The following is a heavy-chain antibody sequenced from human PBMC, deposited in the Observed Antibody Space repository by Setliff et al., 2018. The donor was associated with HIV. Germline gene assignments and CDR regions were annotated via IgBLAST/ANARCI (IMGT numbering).Heavy chain of an antibody. CDR2: INTNTGNP. D-gene: IGHD3-22*01. J-gene: IGHJ4*02. Sequence: YTFTSYAMNWVRQAPGQGLEWMGWINTNTGNPTYAQGFTGRFVFSLDTSVSTAYLQISSLKAEDTAVYYCARDGYYYDSSGHLAYYFDYWGQGTLVTVSS. CDR1: YTFTSYA. V-gene: IGHV7-4-1*02. CDR3: ARDGYYYDSSGHLAYYFDY.